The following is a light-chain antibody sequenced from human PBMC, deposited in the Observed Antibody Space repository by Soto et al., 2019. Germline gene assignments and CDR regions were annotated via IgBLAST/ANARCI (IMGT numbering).Light chain of an antibody. CDR3: QQRINWPLT. J-gene: IGKJ4*01. CDR1: QSVSSY. Sequence: EIVLTQSPATLSLSPGQRATLSCRASQSVSSYLAWYQQKPGQAPRLLICDASSRATGIPARFSGSGSGTDFTLTISSLEPEDFAVYYCQQRINWPLTFGGGTKVEIK. V-gene: IGKV3-11*01. CDR2: DAS.